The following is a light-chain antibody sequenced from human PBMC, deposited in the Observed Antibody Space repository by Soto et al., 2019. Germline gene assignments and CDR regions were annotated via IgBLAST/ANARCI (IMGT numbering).Light chain of an antibody. Sequence: EIVMTQSPATLAGSPGETVTLSCRASQSLSGNLAWYQQKPGQAPRLLIFRASTRATGVPARFSGRGSGTEFTLTISGLQSEDFAVYYCQQYSSSPYTFGQGTKVDIK. V-gene: IGKV3-15*01. CDR3: QQYSSSPYT. CDR2: RAS. J-gene: IGKJ2*01. CDR1: QSLSGN.